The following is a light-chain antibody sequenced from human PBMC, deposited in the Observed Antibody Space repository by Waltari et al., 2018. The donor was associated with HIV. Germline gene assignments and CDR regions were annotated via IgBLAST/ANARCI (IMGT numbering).Light chain of an antibody. CDR3: QQSFISPLT. CDR1: QNIYTY. CDR2: GAS. Sequence: DSQTTQSPSSLSASVGARGTITCRASQNIYTYFNWYQQRPGKAPNLLIHGASSVQTGVSSRFSGSGSGTDFTLTINNLQPEDFSTYYCQQSFISPLTFGGGTKVEIK. J-gene: IGKJ4*01. V-gene: IGKV1-39*01.